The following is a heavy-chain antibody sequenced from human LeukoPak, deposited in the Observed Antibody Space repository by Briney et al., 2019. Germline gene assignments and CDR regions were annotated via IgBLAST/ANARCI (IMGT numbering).Heavy chain of an antibody. CDR1: GFTFSSYG. V-gene: IGHV3-23*01. CDR3: AKGAASASYYYMDV. CDR2: ISGSGTNT. D-gene: IGHD2-15*01. J-gene: IGHJ6*03. Sequence: GRSLRLSCAASGFTFSSYGISWVRQVPGEGLEWDSSISGSGTNTYYADCVKGRFPTSRDNSKNTLYLQMSSLRAEDTAIYYCAKGAASASYYYMDVWGKGTTVTVSS.